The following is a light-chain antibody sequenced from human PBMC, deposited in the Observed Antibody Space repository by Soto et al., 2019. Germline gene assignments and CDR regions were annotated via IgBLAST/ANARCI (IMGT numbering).Light chain of an antibody. J-gene: IGKJ2*01. CDR1: QSVGGD. V-gene: IGKV3-15*01. CDR2: GAV. CDR3: QQYNAWPRT. Sequence: EVVMTQSPVTLSVSPGERATLSCRASQSVGGDLAWYQQTPGQTPRLLIYGAVTRATGVAARFSGAGSGTEFTLTVDSLQSEDVAIYYCQQYNAWPRTFGQVNMLE.